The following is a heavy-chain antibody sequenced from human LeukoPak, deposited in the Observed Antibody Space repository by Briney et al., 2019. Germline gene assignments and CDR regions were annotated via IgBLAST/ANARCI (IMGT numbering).Heavy chain of an antibody. CDR1: GYTFTTYG. Sequence: ASVKVSCKASGYTFTTYGINWVRQAPGQGLEWMGWISPYNGNTNYAQKLQGRVTMTTDTSTGTVYMELRSLRSDDTAVYYCARAGSSTATYPNWFDPWGKGTLVTVSS. V-gene: IGHV1-18*01. CDR2: ISPYNGNT. D-gene: IGHD1-26*01. J-gene: IGHJ5*02. CDR3: ARAGSSTATYPNWFDP.